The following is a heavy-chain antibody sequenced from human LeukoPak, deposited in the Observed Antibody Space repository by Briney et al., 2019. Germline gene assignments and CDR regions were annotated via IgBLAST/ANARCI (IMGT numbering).Heavy chain of an antibody. CDR1: GGSFSGYY. CDR2: INHSGST. Sequence: SETLSLTCAVYGGSFSGYYWSWIRQPPGKGLEWIGEINHSGSTNYNPSLKSRVTISVDTSKNQFSLKLSSVTAADTAVYYCARGRDGYNYLDYWGQGTLVTVSS. D-gene: IGHD5-24*01. J-gene: IGHJ4*02. V-gene: IGHV4-34*01. CDR3: ARGRDGYNYLDY.